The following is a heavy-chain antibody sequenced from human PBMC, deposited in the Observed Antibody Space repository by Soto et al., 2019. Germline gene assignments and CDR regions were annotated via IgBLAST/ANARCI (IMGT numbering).Heavy chain of an antibody. D-gene: IGHD4-17*01. CDR1: GGSISSGDYY. CDR3: ARDAPDLTTPRRGDAFDI. Sequence: QVQLQESGPGLVKPSQTLSLTCTVSGGSISSGDYYWSWIRQPPGKVLEWIGYIYYSGSTYYNPSIKSRVTISVDTSTSQFSLKLSSVTAADTAVYYCARDAPDLTTPRRGDAFDIWGQGTMVTVSS. V-gene: IGHV4-30-4*01. J-gene: IGHJ3*02. CDR2: IYYSGST.